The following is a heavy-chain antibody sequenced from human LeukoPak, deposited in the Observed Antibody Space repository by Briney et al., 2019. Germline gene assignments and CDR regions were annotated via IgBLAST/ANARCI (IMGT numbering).Heavy chain of an antibody. CDR2: IYTSGST. J-gene: IGHJ3*02. CDR3: AGGDVVVTAIHDAFDI. V-gene: IGHV4-4*07. D-gene: IGHD2-21*02. CDR1: GGSISGYY. Sequence: SSETLSLTCTVSGGSISGYYWSWIRQPAGKGLEWLGRIYTSGSTNYNPSLRSRVTISVDTSKNQFSLKLSSVTAADTAVYYCAGGDVVVTAIHDAFDIWGQGTMVTVSS.